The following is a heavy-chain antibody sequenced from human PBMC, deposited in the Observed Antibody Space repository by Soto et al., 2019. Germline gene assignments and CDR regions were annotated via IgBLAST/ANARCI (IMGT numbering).Heavy chain of an antibody. Sequence: RASVKVSCKASGGTFSSYAISWVRQAPGQGLEWMGGIIPIFGTANYAQKFQGRVTITADESTSTAYMELSSLRSEDTAVYYCARSRITMIVVVNPFDYWGQGTLVTVSS. CDR2: IIPIFGTA. J-gene: IGHJ4*02. D-gene: IGHD3-22*01. CDR3: ARSRITMIVVVNPFDY. V-gene: IGHV1-69*13. CDR1: GGTFSSYA.